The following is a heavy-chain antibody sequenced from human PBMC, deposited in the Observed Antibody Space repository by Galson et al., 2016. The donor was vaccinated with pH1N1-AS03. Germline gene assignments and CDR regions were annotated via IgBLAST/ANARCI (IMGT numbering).Heavy chain of an antibody. CDR1: GGSISSSTW. Sequence: ETLSLTCVVSGGSISSSTWWSWVRQSPRKGLEWIGEIYHSGSTNYNPSLKSRVTMSVDKSKNQFSLKLNSVTAADTAVYYCAAGLTNAFDFWGQGTKVTVSS. CDR2: IYHSGST. J-gene: IGHJ3*01. D-gene: IGHD3/OR15-3a*01. CDR3: AAGLTNAFDF. V-gene: IGHV4-4*02.